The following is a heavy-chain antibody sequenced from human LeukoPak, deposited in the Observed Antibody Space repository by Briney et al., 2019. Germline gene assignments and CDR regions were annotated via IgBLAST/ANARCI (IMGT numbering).Heavy chain of an antibody. Sequence: GGSLRLSCAASGVTFSSYAMNWVRQAPGKGLEWVAVISYDGSNKYYADSVKGRFTISRDNSKNTLYLQMNSLRAEDTAVYYCARDDYGDNWGQGTLVTVSS. CDR3: ARDDYGDN. CDR2: ISYDGSNK. CDR1: GVTFSSYA. V-gene: IGHV3-30-3*01. J-gene: IGHJ4*02.